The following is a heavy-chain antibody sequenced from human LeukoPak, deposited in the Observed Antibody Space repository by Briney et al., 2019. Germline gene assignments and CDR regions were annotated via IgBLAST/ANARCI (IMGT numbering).Heavy chain of an antibody. CDR2: IMQDGSEK. D-gene: IGHD2-2*01. Sequence: GGSLRLSCAASGFTFNSYWMSWVRQAPGKGLEWVANIMQDGSEKFYVDSVKGRFTISRDNAKNSLYLQMHSLRAEDTAVYYCARDSLYQQLSSYGMDVWGQGTTVTVSS. V-gene: IGHV3-7*01. J-gene: IGHJ6*02. CDR1: GFTFNSYW. CDR3: ARDSLYQQLSSYGMDV.